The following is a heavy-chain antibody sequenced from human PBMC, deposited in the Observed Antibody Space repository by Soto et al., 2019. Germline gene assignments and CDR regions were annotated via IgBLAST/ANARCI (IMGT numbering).Heavy chain of an antibody. CDR2: MSSDGSKI. CDR1: GFDFTYYA. CDR3: ARGGDPDY. V-gene: IGHV3-30*03. Sequence: QVQLVESGGGAVQPGESLRLSCVASGFDFTYYAMHWVRQAPGKGLESVAVMSSDGSKIHHTDSVKGRFTISRDNSKNTLYLQMNNLRAEDTAVYYCARGGDPDYWGQGTLVTVSS. D-gene: IGHD2-21*02. J-gene: IGHJ4*02.